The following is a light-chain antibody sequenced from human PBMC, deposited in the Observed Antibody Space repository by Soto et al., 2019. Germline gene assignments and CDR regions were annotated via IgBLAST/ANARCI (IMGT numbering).Light chain of an antibody. CDR1: QGIGIA. V-gene: IGKV1-13*02. CDR2: DAS. Sequence: AIQLTQSPSSLSASIGDRVTITCRARQGIGIALAWYQQAPGKPPKLLIFDASTLENGVPSRFSGGGSGTDFTLTISSLQPEDFATYYCLLFNTYPQAFGGGTKVDIK. CDR3: LLFNTYPQA. J-gene: IGKJ4*01.